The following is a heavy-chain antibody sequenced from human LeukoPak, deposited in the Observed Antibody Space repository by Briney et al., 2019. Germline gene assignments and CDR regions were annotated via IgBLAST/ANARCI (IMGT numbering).Heavy chain of an antibody. J-gene: IGHJ6*02. V-gene: IGHV3-23*01. D-gene: IGHD2-2*01. Sequence: PGGSLRLSCAAAGFTFSSYAMSWVRQAPGKGLERVSAISGSGGSTYYADSVKGRFTISRDNSKNTLYLQMNSLRAEDTAVYYCAKDSLGCSSTSCYYYYGMDVWGQGTTVTVSS. CDR3: AKDSLGCSSTSCYYYYGMDV. CDR1: GFTFSSYA. CDR2: ISGSGGST.